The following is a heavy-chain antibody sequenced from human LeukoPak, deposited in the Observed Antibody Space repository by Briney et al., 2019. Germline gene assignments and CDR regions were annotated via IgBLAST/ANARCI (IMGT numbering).Heavy chain of an antibody. J-gene: IGHJ6*03. V-gene: IGHV3-21*01. CDR1: GFTFSSYS. Sequence: GGSLRLSCAASGFTFSSYSMNWVRQAPGKGLEWVSSISSSSSYIYYADSVKGRFTISRDNAKKSLYLQMNSLRVEDTAVYYCARAYSERYGLGYYYMDVWGKGTTVTVSS. D-gene: IGHD1-26*01. CDR3: ARAYSERYGLGYYYMDV. CDR2: ISSSSSYI.